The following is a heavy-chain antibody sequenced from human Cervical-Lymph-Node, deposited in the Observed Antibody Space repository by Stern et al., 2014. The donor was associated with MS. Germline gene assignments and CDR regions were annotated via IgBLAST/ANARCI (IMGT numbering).Heavy chain of an antibody. V-gene: IGHV3-33*01. D-gene: IGHD5-18*01. CDR1: GFTFHDYG. Sequence: VQLEESGGGVVQPGRSLRLSCKASGFTFHDYGMHWVRQAPGKGLEWVAIIWYDGSKQFYADSVKGRFTISRDNSKNTLSLQMTSLRAEDTAIYYCARDASWVQLWSYFDYWGQGTLVTVSS. CDR3: ARDASWVQLWSYFDY. CDR2: IWYDGSKQ. J-gene: IGHJ4*02.